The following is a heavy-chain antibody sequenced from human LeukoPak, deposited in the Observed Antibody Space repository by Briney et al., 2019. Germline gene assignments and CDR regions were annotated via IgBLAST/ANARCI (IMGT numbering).Heavy chain of an antibody. CDR2: MNPNSGNT. D-gene: IGHD3-10*02. J-gene: IGHJ4*02. V-gene: IGHV1-8*02. CDR3: ARGPLPVRD. CDR1: GGTFSSYA. Sequence: GASVKVSCKASGGTFSSYAISWVRQATGQGLEWMGWMNPNSGNTGYAQKFQGRVTMTRNTSISTAYMELSSLRSEDTAVYYCARGPLPVRDWGQGTLVTVSS.